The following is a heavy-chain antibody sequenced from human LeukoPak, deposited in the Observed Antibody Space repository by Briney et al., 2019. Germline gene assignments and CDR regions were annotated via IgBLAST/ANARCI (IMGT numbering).Heavy chain of an antibody. CDR1: GSTFSTCA. CDR2: ISYDGSNK. D-gene: IGHD3-22*01. V-gene: IGHV3-30*04. CDR3: ARGPDYSSSYYYYYYMDV. Sequence: GSSLRLSCPASGSTFSTCALHWVRQAPGKGLEWVALISYDGSNKYNADSVKGRFTISRDNSKNTLYLQMNSLRAEDTAVYYCARGPDYSSSYYYYYYMDVWGKGTTVTVSS. J-gene: IGHJ6*03.